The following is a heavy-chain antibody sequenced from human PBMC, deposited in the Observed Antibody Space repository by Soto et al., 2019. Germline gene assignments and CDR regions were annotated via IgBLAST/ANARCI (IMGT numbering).Heavy chain of an antibody. CDR2: IDFRRGST. Sequence: GGSLRLSCAASGFTLSIYSMSWVRQAPGKGLEWVSSIDFRRGSTYYADSVKGRFTISRDNTKNSVFLQLNSLRAEDTAVYYCASQEVEPAPKYFAFCGQGTLVSVS. D-gene: IGHD2-15*01. J-gene: IGHJ4*02. V-gene: IGHV3-21*01. CDR1: GFTLSIYS. CDR3: ASQEVEPAPKYFAF.